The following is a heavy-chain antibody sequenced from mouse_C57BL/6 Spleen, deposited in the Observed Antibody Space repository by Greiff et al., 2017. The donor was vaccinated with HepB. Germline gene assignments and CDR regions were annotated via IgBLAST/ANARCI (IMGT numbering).Heavy chain of an antibody. Sequence: VKLQQPGAELVKPGASVKLSCKASGYTFTSYWMHWVKQRPGQGLEWIGMIHPNSGSTNYNEKFKSKATLTVDKSSSTAYMQLSSLTSEDSAVYYGAKTGVYDYDVHYFDYWGQGTTLTVAS. CDR2: IHPNSGST. J-gene: IGHJ2*01. CDR1: GYTFTSYW. CDR3: AKTGVYDYDVHYFDY. D-gene: IGHD2-4*01. V-gene: IGHV1-64*01.